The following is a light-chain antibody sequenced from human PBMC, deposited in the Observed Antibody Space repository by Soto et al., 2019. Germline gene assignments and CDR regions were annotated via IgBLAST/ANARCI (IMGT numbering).Light chain of an antibody. CDR1: SSDVGGYNY. CDR2: DVT. Sequence: QSALTQPASVSGSPGQWITISCTGTSSDVGGYNYVSWYQQHPGKAPKLMIYDVTNRPSGVSYRFSGSKSGNTASLTISGLQAEDEADYYCSSYTSTSAVVFGGGTKLTV. CDR3: SSYTSTSAVV. V-gene: IGLV2-14*01. J-gene: IGLJ2*01.